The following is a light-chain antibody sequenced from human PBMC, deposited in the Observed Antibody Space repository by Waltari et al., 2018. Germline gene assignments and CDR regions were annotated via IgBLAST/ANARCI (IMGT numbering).Light chain of an antibody. CDR2: GIS. J-gene: IGLJ2*01. CDR1: SSDVGGYNY. CDR3: SSYTSSTTYVV. V-gene: IGLV2-14*01. Sequence: QSALTQPASVSGSPGQSITFSCTGTSSDVGGYNYVSWYQHHPGKAPKLLIYGISNRPSGISYRFSGSKSGNTASLTISGLQAEDEADYYCSSYTSSTTYVVFGGGTKLTVL.